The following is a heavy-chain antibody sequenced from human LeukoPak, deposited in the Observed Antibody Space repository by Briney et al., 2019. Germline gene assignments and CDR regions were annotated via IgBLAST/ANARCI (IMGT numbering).Heavy chain of an antibody. CDR1: GGPVSSGTYY. CDR3: AREDVWLHYYYYYGMDV. D-gene: IGHD5-18*01. Sequence: SETLSLTCTVSGGPVSSGTYYWSWIRQPPGKGLEWIGEINHSGSTNYNPSLKSRVTISVDTSKNQFSLKLSSVTAADTAVYYCAREDVWLHYYYYYGMDVWGQGTTVTVSS. CDR2: INHSGST. J-gene: IGHJ6*02. V-gene: IGHV4-61*01.